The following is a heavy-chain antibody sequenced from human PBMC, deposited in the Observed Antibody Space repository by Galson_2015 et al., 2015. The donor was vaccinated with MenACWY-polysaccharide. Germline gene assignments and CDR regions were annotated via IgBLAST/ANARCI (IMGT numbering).Heavy chain of an antibody. J-gene: IGHJ6*02. CDR2: INNDGSAT. CDR1: GYSFSSYW. CDR3: GRNGGGIDV. Sequence: SLRLSCEASGYSFSSYWMFWVRHAPGKGLVWVSTINNDGSATTYADSVKGRFTISRDNAKNTVYLQMNSLRDDDTAVYYCGRNGGGIDVWGQGTTVTVSS. V-gene: IGHV3-74*01. D-gene: IGHD3-16*01.